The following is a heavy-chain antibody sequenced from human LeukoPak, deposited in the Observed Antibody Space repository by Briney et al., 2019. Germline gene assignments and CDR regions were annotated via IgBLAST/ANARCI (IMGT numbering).Heavy chain of an antibody. J-gene: IGHJ6*03. CDR3: TRVDFYYYYMDF. CDR2: IYPRDSHT. CDR1: GYSFTDYW. V-gene: IGHV5-51*01. Sequence: GESLKISCKASGYSFTDYWIGWVRQMPGKGLEWMGIIYPRDSHTIYSPSFQGQVTVSADKSITTACLQWSSLKASDTAIYYCTRVDFYYYYMDFWGKGTTVSVSS.